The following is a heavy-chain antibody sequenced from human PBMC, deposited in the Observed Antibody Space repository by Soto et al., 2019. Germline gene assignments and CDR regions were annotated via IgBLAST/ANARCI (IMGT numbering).Heavy chain of an antibody. D-gene: IGHD3-3*01. CDR1: GFIFSKYG. Sequence: PGGSLRLSCGASGFIFSKYGMHWVRQAPGKGLEWVAAISYDGDNEYYADSVKGRFTISRDNSKDTLYLQMNSLRDEDTAVYYCATITIFGVGTITEYFQHWGQGTLGTVSS. CDR2: ISYDGDNE. CDR3: ATITIFGVGTITEYFQH. V-gene: IGHV3-30*03. J-gene: IGHJ1*01.